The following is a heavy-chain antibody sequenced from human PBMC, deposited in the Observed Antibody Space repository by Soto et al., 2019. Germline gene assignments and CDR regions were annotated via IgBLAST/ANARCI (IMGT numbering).Heavy chain of an antibody. D-gene: IGHD6-13*01. CDR1: GGSISSGGYY. Sequence: SETLSLTCTVSGGSISSGGYYWSWIRQHPGKGLEWIGYIYYSGSTYYNPSLKSRVTISVDTSKNQFSLKLSSVTAADTAVYYCARDQSSWYGDAFDIWGQGTMVTVSS. CDR3: ARDQSSWYGDAFDI. V-gene: IGHV4-31*03. J-gene: IGHJ3*02. CDR2: IYYSGST.